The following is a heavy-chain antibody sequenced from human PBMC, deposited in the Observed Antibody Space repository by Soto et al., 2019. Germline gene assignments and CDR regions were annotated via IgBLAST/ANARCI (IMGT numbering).Heavy chain of an antibody. V-gene: IGHV3-66*01. J-gene: IGHJ4*02. Sequence: PGGSLRLSCAAFGFTVSNNYMSWVRQAPGKGLEWVSVIYSSGYTYYVDSVKGRFSISRDNSKNTLYLQMNSLRAEDTAVYYCARDSLYGHLDYWGQGALVTSPQ. CDR3: ARDSLYGHLDY. CDR2: IYSSGYT. D-gene: IGHD3-10*01. CDR1: GFTVSNNY.